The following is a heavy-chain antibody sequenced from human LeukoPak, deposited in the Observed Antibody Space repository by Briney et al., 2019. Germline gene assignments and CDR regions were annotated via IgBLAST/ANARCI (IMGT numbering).Heavy chain of an antibody. CDR1: GGTFSSYA. CDR2: IIPIFGTA. V-gene: IGHV1-69*01. D-gene: IGHD3-22*01. Sequence: SVKVSCKASGGTFSSYAISWVRQAPGQGLEWMGGIIPIFGTANYAQKFQGRVTITADESTSTAYMELSSLRSEDTAMYYCAGSLNYYDSSGYYSGSVYWGQGTLVTVSS. J-gene: IGHJ4*02. CDR3: AGSLNYYDSSGYYSGSVY.